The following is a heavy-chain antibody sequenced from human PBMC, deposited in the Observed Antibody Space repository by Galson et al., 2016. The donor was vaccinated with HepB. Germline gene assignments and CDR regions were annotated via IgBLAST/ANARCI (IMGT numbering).Heavy chain of an antibody. D-gene: IGHD3-10*01. Sequence: CAISGDSVYNNGAAWVWIRQSPSRGLEWLGRTFYRSTWENHYAGSVINRITISPDTSRNQFSLHLHSLTPEDTAVYYCARAVILGRAMDVWGQGTTVTVSS. CDR3: ARAVILGRAMDV. CDR1: GDSVYNNGAA. V-gene: IGHV6-1*01. CDR2: TFYRSTWEN. J-gene: IGHJ6*02.